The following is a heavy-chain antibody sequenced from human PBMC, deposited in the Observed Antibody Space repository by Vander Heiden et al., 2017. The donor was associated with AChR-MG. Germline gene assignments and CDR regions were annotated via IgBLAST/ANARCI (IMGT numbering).Heavy chain of an antibody. D-gene: IGHD2-15*01. J-gene: IGHJ4*02. V-gene: IGHV3-30*02. CDR2: IRYDGSNK. CDR1: GFPFSSYG. Sequence: QVQLVESGGGVVQPGGSLRLSCAASGFPFSSYGMHRVRQAPGKGLEWVAFIRYDGSNKYYADSVKGRFTISRDNSKNTLYLQMNSLRAEDTAVYYCAKGYCSGGSCLDYFDYWGQGTLVTVSS. CDR3: AKGYCSGGSCLDYFDY.